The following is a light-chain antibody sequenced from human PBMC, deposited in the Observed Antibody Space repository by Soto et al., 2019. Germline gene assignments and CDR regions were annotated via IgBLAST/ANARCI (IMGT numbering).Light chain of an antibody. CDR1: HSISVW. J-gene: IGKJ2*01. CDR2: QAS. V-gene: IGKV1-5*03. CDR3: QQYYTYPYT. Sequence: DIQMTQSPSTLSSSVGDRVTITCRASHSISVWLAWYQQKPGKAPKLLIYQASTLESGVPSRFSGRGSGTDFTPTISSLQPDDFDTYYCQQYYTYPYTFGPGPKVHI.